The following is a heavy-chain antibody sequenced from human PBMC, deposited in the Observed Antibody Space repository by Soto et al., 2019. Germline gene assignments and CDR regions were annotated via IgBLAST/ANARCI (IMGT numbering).Heavy chain of an antibody. CDR2: ISGSGGST. CDR3: ARDPSTGSADY. V-gene: IGHV3-23*01. D-gene: IGHD3-9*01. CDR1: GFTFSIYA. J-gene: IGHJ4*02. Sequence: EVQLLESGGGLVQPGGSLRLSCTASGFTFSIYAMSWVRQAPGKGLEWVSGISGSGGSTYSADSVKGRFTISRDNSKNTLYLRMNSLRVEDTAVYYCARDPSTGSADYWGQGTLVTVSS.